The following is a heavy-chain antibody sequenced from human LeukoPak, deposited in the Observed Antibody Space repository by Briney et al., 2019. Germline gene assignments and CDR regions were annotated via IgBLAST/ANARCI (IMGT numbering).Heavy chain of an antibody. CDR2: INPNSGGT. D-gene: IGHD3-10*01. Sequence: ASVKVSCKASGYTFTSYYMHWVRQAPGQGLEWMGWINPNSGGTNYAQKFQGRVTMTRDTSISTAYMELSRLRSDDTAVYYCARDRSPLWFGGADAFDIWGQGTMVTVSS. V-gene: IGHV1-2*02. CDR1: GYTFTSYY. J-gene: IGHJ3*02. CDR3: ARDRSPLWFGGADAFDI.